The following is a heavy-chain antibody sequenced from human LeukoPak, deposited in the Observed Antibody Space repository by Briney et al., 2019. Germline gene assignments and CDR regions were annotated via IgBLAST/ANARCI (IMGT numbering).Heavy chain of an antibody. D-gene: IGHD3-22*01. V-gene: IGHV3-30*18. CDR2: ISYDGSNK. J-gene: IGHJ4*02. Sequence: GGSLRLSCAASGFTFSSYGMHWVRQAPGKGLEWVAVISYDGSNKYYADSVKGRFTISRDNSKNTLYLQMNSLRAEDTAVYYCAKGGSSGDFDYWGQGTLVTVSS. CDR1: GFTFSSYG. CDR3: AKGGSSGDFDY.